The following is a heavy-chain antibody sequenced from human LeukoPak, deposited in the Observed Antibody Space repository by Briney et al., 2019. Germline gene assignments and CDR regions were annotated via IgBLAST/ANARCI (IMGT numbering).Heavy chain of an antibody. CDR3: ARLISRDIVVVPAAIGSDY. D-gene: IGHD2-2*01. CDR2: ISGSGGST. CDR1: GFTFSSYA. J-gene: IGHJ4*02. V-gene: IGHV3-23*01. Sequence: GGSLRLSCAASGFTFSSYAMSWVRQAPGKGLEWVSAISGSGGSTYYADSVKGRFTISRDNSKNTLYLQMNSLRAEDTAVYYCARLISRDIVVVPAAIGSDYWGQGTLVTVSS.